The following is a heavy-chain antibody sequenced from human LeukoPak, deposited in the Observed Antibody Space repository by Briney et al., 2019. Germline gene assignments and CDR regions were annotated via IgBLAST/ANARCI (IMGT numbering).Heavy chain of an antibody. D-gene: IGHD3-9*01. Sequence: ASVKVSCKASGCTFTSYDIIWVRQATGQGLEWMGWMNPNSGNTGYAQKFQGRVTMTRNTSISTAYMELSSLRSEDTAVYYCARVSYDILTGYYLLDYWGQGTLVTVSS. CDR3: ARVSYDILTGYYLLDY. J-gene: IGHJ4*02. CDR1: GCTFTSYD. V-gene: IGHV1-8*01. CDR2: MNPNSGNT.